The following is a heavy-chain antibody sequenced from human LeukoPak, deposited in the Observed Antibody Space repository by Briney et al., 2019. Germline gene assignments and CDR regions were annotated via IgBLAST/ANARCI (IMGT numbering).Heavy chain of an antibody. CDR3: ARGLVTHVGLWNY. V-gene: IGHV4-4*02. Sequence: SETLSLTCAVSGGSISSSNWWGWVRQPPGKGLEWIGEIHHSGSTNYNPSLKSRVTMSIDKSKKHFSLKLSSVTAADTAVYYCARGLVTHVGLWNYWGQGSLVTVSS. CDR1: GGSISSSNW. J-gene: IGHJ4*02. D-gene: IGHD3-3*01. CDR2: IHHSGST.